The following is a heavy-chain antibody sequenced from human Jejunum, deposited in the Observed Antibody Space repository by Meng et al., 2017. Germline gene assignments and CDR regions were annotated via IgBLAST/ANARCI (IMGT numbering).Heavy chain of an antibody. J-gene: IGHJ5*02. CDR1: GFIASTNF. Sequence: GESLKISCAASGFIASTNFLCWVRQAPGQGLEWVSLIYSGGRTYYADSVKGRFTISRDDSQKTVFLQMNSLRAEDTAVYYCCYYDEGASYKGTSWGQGTQVTGAS. CDR2: IYSGGRT. D-gene: IGHD3-22*01. V-gene: IGHV3-53*01. CDR3: CYYDEGASYKGTS.